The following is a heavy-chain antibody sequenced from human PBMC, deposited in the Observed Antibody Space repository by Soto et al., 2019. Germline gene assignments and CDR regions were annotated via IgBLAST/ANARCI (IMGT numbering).Heavy chain of an antibody. V-gene: IGHV1-18*01. CDR3: ASDYSIFGVVIIPRTLGY. CDR1: GYTFTSYG. CDR2: ISAYNGNT. Sequence: ASVKVSCKASGYTFTSYGISWVRQAPGQGLEWMGWISAYNGNTNYAQKLQGRVTMTTDTSTSTAYMELRSLRSDDTAVYYCASDYSIFGVVIIPRTLGYWGQGTLVTVSS. J-gene: IGHJ4*02. D-gene: IGHD3-3*01.